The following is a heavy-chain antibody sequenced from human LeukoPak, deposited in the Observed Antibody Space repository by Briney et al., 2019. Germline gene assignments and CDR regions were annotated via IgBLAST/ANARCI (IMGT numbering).Heavy chain of an antibody. Sequence: PGGSLRLSCAASGFTFSSYEMNWVRQAPGKGLEWVSYISSSGSTIYYADSVKGRFTISRDNTKNSLYLQMNSLRAEDTAVYYCAREWEQGFDYWGQGTLVTVSS. V-gene: IGHV3-48*03. CDR3: AREWEQGFDY. D-gene: IGHD1-26*01. J-gene: IGHJ4*02. CDR2: ISSSGSTI. CDR1: GFTFSSYE.